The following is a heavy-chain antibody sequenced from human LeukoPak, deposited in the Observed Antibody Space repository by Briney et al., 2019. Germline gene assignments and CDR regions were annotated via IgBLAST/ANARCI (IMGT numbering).Heavy chain of an antibody. CDR3: AREGSRWVDFEY. J-gene: IGHJ4*02. CDR2: IYHSGST. V-gene: IGHV4-59*11. D-gene: IGHD1-26*01. Sequence: SETLSLTCTVSGGSISSHYWTWIRQPPGEGLEWIGYIYHSGSTNYNPSLKSRVTISLDTSKSQFSLKLSSETAADTAVYYCAREGSRWVDFEYWGQGTLVTVSS. CDR1: GGSISSHY.